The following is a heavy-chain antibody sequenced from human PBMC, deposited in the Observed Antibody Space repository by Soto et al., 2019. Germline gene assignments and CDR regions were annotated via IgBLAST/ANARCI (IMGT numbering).Heavy chain of an antibody. D-gene: IGHD2-2*01. V-gene: IGHV3-74*01. Sequence: GGSLRLSCAASGFTFSNYWMHWVRQAPGKGLVWVSRMSGDGSSRDYADSVKGRFTISRDNAKNTLYLQMNSLRPEDTAVYYCVSDRRAQTVVVPAASSRFDRWGQGTLVTVSS. CDR3: VSDRRAQTVVVPAASSRFDR. CDR2: MSGDGSSR. CDR1: GFTFSNYW. J-gene: IGHJ5*02.